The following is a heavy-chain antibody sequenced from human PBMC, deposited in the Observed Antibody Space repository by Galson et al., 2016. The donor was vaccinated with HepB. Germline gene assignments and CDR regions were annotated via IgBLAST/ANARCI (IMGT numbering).Heavy chain of an antibody. V-gene: IGHV1-69*01. CDR2: IVPLQNTP. CDR3: ARSVTSIRLTDFYYTMDV. CDR1: GVAFSSYV. D-gene: IGHD3-16*01. J-gene: IGHJ6*02. Sequence: SCKATGVAFSSYVMTWVRQAPGQGLEWMGGIVPLQNTPTYAQQFQGRVTISADESTCTAYMELRSLRSEDTAVYYCARSVTSIRLTDFYYTMDVWGLGTPVIVSS.